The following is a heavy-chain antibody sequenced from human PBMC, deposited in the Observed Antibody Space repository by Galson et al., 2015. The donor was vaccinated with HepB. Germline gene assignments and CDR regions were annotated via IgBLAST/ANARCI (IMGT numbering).Heavy chain of an antibody. Sequence: QSGAEVKKPGDSLKISCEASGYSFSTYWIAWVRQMPGKGLEWMGVIYPGDSDTRYSPSFEGHVTMSVDKSTTTAFLQWSSLRASDTAMYYCARSDHYASGNPIRGPGDYRGRGTLVTVSS. CDR2: IYPGDSDT. CDR1: GYSFSTYW. D-gene: IGHD3-10*01. CDR3: ARSDHYASGNPIRGPGDY. V-gene: IGHV5-51*01. J-gene: IGHJ4*02.